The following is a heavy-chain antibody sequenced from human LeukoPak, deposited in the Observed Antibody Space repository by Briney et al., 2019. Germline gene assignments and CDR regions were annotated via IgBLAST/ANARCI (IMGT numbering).Heavy chain of an antibody. Sequence: GRSLRLSCAASGFTFSSYGMHWVRQAPGKGLEWVAVISYDGSNKYYADSVKGRFTISRDNSKNTLYLQMNSLRAEDTAVYYRAKDGNGDPTGDYYGMDVWGQGTTVTVSS. CDR1: GFTFSSYG. D-gene: IGHD4-17*01. CDR3: AKDGNGDPTGDYYGMDV. J-gene: IGHJ6*02. V-gene: IGHV3-30*18. CDR2: ISYDGSNK.